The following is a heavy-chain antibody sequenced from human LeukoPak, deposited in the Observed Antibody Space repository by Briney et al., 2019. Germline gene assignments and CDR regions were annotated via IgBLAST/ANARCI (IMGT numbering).Heavy chain of an antibody. V-gene: IGHV4-31*03. D-gene: IGHD2-21*01. CDR3: ARVSPSFVLDAFDI. J-gene: IGHJ3*02. Sequence: PSQTLSLTCTVSGGSISSGGYYWSWIRQHPGKGLEWIGYIYYSGSTYYNPSLKSRVTISVDTPKNQFSLKLSSVTAADTAVYYCARVSPSFVLDAFDIWGQGTMVTVSS. CDR2: IYYSGST. CDR1: GGSISSGGYY.